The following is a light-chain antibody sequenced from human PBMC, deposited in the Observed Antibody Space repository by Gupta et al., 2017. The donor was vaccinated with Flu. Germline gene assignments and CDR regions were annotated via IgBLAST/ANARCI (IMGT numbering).Light chain of an antibody. V-gene: IGLV2-14*01. CDR3: SSETNTNTLVL. CDR2: EVS. J-gene: IGLJ2*01. Sequence: TISCTGASSAIGGYNSVFCYPQYPGQAPNLLIFEVSNRPSGVAARFSGSKSGNAASLTIAGLQTEEEADYYCSSETNTNTLVLFGGGTKLTVL. CDR1: SSAIGGYNS.